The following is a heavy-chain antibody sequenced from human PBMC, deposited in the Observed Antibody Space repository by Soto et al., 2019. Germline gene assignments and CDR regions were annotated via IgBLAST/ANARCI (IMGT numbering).Heavy chain of an antibody. CDR1: GGSISSSNW. CDR2: IYHSGST. CDR3: ARDSGSSWCRHQTRDWFDP. J-gene: IGHJ5*02. D-gene: IGHD6-13*01. V-gene: IGHV4-4*02. Sequence: SETLSLTCAVSGGSISSSNWWSWVRQPPGKGLEWIGEIYHSGSTNYNPSLKSRVTISVDKSKNQFSLKLSSVTAADTAVYYCARDSGSSWCRHQTRDWFDPWGQGTLVTVSS.